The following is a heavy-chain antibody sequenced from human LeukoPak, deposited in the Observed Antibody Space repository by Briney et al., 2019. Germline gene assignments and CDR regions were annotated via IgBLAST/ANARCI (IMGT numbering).Heavy chain of an antibody. D-gene: IGHD1-1*01. J-gene: IGHJ4*02. CDR2: IYYSGST. CDR3: ARRAPGLEYYFDY. CDR1: GGSISSYY. Sequence: PSETLSLTCTVSGGSISSYYWSWIRQPPGKGLEWIGYIYYSGSTNYNPSLKSRVTISVDTSKNQFSLKLSSVTAADTAVYYCARRAPGLEYYFDYWGQGTLATVSS. V-gene: IGHV4-59*01.